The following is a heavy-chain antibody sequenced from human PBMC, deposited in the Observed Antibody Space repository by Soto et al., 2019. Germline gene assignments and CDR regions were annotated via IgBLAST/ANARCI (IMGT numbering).Heavy chain of an antibody. CDR2: IKQDGSEK. CDR1: GFTFSTYW. CDR3: ARGYYVMDV. V-gene: IGHV3-7*03. J-gene: IGHJ6*02. Sequence: EVQLVESGGGVVQPGGSLRLSCAASGFTFSTYWMNWVRQAPGKGLEWVAKIKQDGSEKPYVASVKVRFTISGDNAKNSLYLQMNSLGAEDSAVYYCARGYYVMDVWGQGTTVTVSS.